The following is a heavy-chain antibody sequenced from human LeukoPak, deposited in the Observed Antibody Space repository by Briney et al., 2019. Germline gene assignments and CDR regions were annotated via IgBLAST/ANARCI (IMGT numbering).Heavy chain of an antibody. CDR1: GFSFTTW. CDR3: ARTDDLDY. Sequence: GGSLRLSCAASGFSFTTWMHWVRQAPGKGLVWVARIRGDETIATYAESVKGRFTISRDNARNTLYLQMNSLGAEDTAVYYCARTDDLDYWGQGTPVTVSS. CDR2: IRGDETIA. J-gene: IGHJ4*02. V-gene: IGHV3-74*03. D-gene: IGHD3-16*01.